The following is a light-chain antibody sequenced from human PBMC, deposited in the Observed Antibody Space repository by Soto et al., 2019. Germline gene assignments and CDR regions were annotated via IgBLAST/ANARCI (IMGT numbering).Light chain of an antibody. J-gene: IGKJ2*01. CDR1: QSVSSSY. Sequence: EIVLTQSPGTLSLSPGERATLSCRASQSVSSSYLAWYQQKPGQAPRLLSYGASSRATAITERFSGSWSGTDFTLTISRMEPEDFAVYYCQQYGSSPPYTFGQGTKLEIK. CDR3: QQYGSSPPYT. V-gene: IGKV3-20*01. CDR2: GAS.